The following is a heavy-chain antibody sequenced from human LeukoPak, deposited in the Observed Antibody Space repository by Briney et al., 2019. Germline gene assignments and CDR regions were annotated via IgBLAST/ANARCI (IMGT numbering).Heavy chain of an antibody. V-gene: IGHV4-34*01. CDR2: INHSGST. Sequence: SETLSLTCAVYGGSFSGYYWSWIRQPPRKGLEWIGEINHSGSTNYNPSLKSRVTISVDTSKNQFSLKLSSVTAADTAVYYCARGLPQYDYVWGSYRYSSQLFDYWGQGTLVTVSS. CDR1: GGSFSGYY. CDR3: ARGLPQYDYVWGSYRYSSQLFDY. J-gene: IGHJ4*02. D-gene: IGHD3-16*02.